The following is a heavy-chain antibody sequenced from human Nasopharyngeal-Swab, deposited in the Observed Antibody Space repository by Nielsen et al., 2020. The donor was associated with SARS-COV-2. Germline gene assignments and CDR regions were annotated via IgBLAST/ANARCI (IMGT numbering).Heavy chain of an antibody. V-gene: IGHV3-30*03. CDR2: IAHDASNE. D-gene: IGHD4-17*01. CDR3: ARDAPAHYGAFY. Sequence: GESLKISCAASGFTFSSFGMHWVLQAPGKGLEWVAFIAHDASNEYYGDSVKGRFSISRDSSKNTLYLQMDSLRGEDTAVYYCARDAPAHYGAFYWGRGTLVTVSS. CDR1: GFTFSSFG. J-gene: IGHJ4*02.